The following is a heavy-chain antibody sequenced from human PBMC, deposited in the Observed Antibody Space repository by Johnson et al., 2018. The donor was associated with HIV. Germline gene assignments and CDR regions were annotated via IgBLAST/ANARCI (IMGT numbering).Heavy chain of an antibody. CDR2: TTDKLNSYTT. V-gene: IGHV3-72*01. CDR3: AKSPGKDHGGNSGGFDI. Sequence: VQLVESGGGLVQPGGSLRLSCVVSGFTFSDYYMDWVRQAPGKGLEWVGRTTDKLNSYTTKYAASVKGRFTISRDDSKKSLYLQINSLRTEDTAVYYCAKSPGKDHGGNSGGFDIWGKGTMVTVSS. D-gene: IGHD4/OR15-4a*01. CDR1: GFTFSDYY. J-gene: IGHJ3*02.